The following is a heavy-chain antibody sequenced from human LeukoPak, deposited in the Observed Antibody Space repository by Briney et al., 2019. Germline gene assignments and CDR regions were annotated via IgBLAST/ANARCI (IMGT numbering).Heavy chain of an antibody. CDR2: IKQDGSEK. J-gene: IGHJ4*02. CDR3: ARGGAGIVGATHADY. D-gene: IGHD1-26*01. Sequence: PGGSLRLSCAASGFTFSSYWMSWVRQAPGKGLEWVANIKQDGSEKYYVDSVKGRFTISRDNAKNSLYLQMNSLRAEDTAVYYCARGGAGIVGATHADYWGQGTLATVSS. CDR1: GFTFSSYW. V-gene: IGHV3-7*01.